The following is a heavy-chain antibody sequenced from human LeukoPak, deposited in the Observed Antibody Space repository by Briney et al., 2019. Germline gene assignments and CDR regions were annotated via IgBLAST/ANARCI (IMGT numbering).Heavy chain of an antibody. J-gene: IGHJ5*02. CDR3: AGYYCSSSSFHTGWFDP. Sequence: ASVKVSCKASGYTFNSYGVTWVRQAPGQWLEWMGWISAYNGDIKYAQKLQGRVTMTTDTSTSTVYMELRSLRSDDTAVYYCAGYYCSSSSFHTGWFDPWGQGTLVTVSS. V-gene: IGHV1-18*01. CDR1: GYTFNSYG. CDR2: ISAYNGDI. D-gene: IGHD2-2*02.